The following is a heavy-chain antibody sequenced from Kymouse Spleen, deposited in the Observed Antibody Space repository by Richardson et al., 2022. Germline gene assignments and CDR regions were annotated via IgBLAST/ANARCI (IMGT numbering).Heavy chain of an antibody. Sequence: QVQLVESGGGVVQPGRSLRLSCAASGFTFSSYGMHWVRQAPGKGLEWVAVIWYDGSNKYYADSVKGRFTISRDNSKNTLYLQMNSLRAEDTAVYYCARDGGFGELSYYYYGMDVWGQGTTVTVSS. V-gene: IGHV3-33*01. J-gene: IGHJ6*02. CDR1: GFTFSSYG. D-gene: IGHD3-10*01. CDR3: ARDGGFGELSYYYYGMDV. CDR2: IWYDGSNK.